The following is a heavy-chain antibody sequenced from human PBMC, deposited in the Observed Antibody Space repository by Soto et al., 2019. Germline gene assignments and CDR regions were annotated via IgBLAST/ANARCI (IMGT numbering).Heavy chain of an antibody. V-gene: IGHV3-21*01. Sequence: EVQLVESGGGLVKPGGSLRLSCAASGFIVTSYTVNWVRQAPGKGLEWVSSISGSSTYIYYADSVKGRFTISRDNAKNSLSLQLNSLRAEDTAVYYCARDRKIAVAGTSNYGYYGLDVWGQGTTVTVSS. CDR3: ARDRKIAVAGTSNYGYYGLDV. CDR2: ISGSSTYI. J-gene: IGHJ6*02. CDR1: GFIVTSYT. D-gene: IGHD6-19*01.